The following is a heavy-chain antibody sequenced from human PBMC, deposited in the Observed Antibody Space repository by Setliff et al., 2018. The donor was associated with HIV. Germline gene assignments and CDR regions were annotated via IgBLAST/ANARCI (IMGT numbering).Heavy chain of an antibody. D-gene: IGHD3-10*01. CDR3: ARGRDYYGSGSYFNGRANSYYFMDV. J-gene: IGHJ6*03. Sequence: NPSETLSLTCAVYGGSFGGYYWSWIRQPPGKGLEWTGEINHSGSTNYNPSLKSRVTISVDTSKNQFSLRLSSVTAADTAVYYCARGRDYYGSGSYFNGRANSYYFMDVWGKGTTVTVSS. V-gene: IGHV4-34*01. CDR2: INHSGST. CDR1: GGSFGGYY.